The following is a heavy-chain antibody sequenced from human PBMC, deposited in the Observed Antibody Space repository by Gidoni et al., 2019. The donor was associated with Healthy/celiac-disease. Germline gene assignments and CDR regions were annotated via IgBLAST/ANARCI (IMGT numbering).Heavy chain of an antibody. J-gene: IGHJ3*02. CDR1: GFTFRSYA. CDR3: AREVINMEAFDI. V-gene: IGHV3-30-3*01. D-gene: IGHD3-10*01. Sequence: QVQLVESGGGVVQPGRSLRLSCAASGFTFRSYAMHWVRQAPGKGLEWVAVISYDGSNKYYADSVKGRFTISRDNSKNTLYRQMNSLRAEDTAVYYWAREVINMEAFDIWGQGTMVTVSS. CDR2: ISYDGSNK.